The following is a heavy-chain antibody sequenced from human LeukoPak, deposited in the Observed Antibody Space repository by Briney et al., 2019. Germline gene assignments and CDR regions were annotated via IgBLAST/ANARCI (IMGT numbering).Heavy chain of an antibody. J-gene: IGHJ4*02. CDR2: IHRSGGT. D-gene: IGHD4-11*01. CDR3: ARHRAGSNTFDY. Sequence: SETLSLTCAVAGGSINNNNWWSWVRQTPGQGLEWIGEIHRSGGTNYNPSLKGRVTISEDKSKNQLSLRLSSVTAADTAMYYCARHRAGSNTFDYWGQGTLVTVSS. CDR1: GGSINNNNW. V-gene: IGHV4-4*02.